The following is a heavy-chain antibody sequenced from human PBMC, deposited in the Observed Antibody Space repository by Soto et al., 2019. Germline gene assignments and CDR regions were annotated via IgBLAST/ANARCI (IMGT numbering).Heavy chain of an antibody. Sequence: SVKVSCKASGGTFSSYTISWVRQAPGQGLEWMGRIIPILGIANYAQKLQGRVTITADKSTSTAYMELSSLRSEDTAVYYCARASGPMVRGVIRGFDYWGQGTQVTVSS. D-gene: IGHD3-10*01. V-gene: IGHV1-69*02. CDR2: IIPILGIA. CDR3: ARASGPMVRGVIRGFDY. J-gene: IGHJ4*02. CDR1: GGTFSSYT.